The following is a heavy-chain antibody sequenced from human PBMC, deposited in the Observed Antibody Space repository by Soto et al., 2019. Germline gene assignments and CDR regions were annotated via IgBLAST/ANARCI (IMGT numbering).Heavy chain of an antibody. D-gene: IGHD3-22*01. CDR3: SRGIDSKKVGNY. CDR2: IHPSGST. V-gene: IGHV4-34*01. CDR1: GGSFSGYC. J-gene: IGHJ4*02. Sequence: KASETLSLTCAVYGGSFSGYCCSWIRQAPGEGLEWIGEIHPSGSTYYNPSLESRLTLSVDTSKNQFSLKLTSMTAADTAVYYCSRGIDSKKVGNYWGQGTQVTVSS.